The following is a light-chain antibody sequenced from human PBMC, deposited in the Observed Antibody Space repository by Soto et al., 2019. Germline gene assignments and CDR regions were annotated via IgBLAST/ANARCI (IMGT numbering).Light chain of an antibody. V-gene: IGKV1-39*01. CDR1: QSISNY. J-gene: IGKJ1*01. Sequence: DIQVTQSPSSLSASVGDRVTITCRASQSISNYLNWYQQKQGKAPKXLIYVASSLSSGVPSRFSGSGSGTDLTITISSLQPEDFETYYCQQTYKTPLTFGQGTKVDIK. CDR2: VAS. CDR3: QQTYKTPLT.